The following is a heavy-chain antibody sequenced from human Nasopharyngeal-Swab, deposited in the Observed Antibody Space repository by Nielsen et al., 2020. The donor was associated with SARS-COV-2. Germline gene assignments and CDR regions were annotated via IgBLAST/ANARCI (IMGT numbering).Heavy chain of an antibody. V-gene: IGHV4-39*01. J-gene: IGHJ4*01. CDR3: ARLNIAATSSHFDY. D-gene: IGHD5-12*01. CDR2: VPPTGAP. Sequence: SETLSLTCTVSGDPISYRFSYWAWNRQSPGKGLEWIGSVPPTGAPSYIASLKSRVTISVDTPHHQVSLRLNSVAAADTAFYFCARLNIAATSSHFDYWGHGTLVTVSS. CDR1: GDPISYRFSY.